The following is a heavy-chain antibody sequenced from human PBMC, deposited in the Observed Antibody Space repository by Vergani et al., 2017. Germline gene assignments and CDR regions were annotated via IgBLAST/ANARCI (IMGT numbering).Heavy chain of an antibody. CDR3: AREHIVVVTAIRPPGFDP. CDR1: GFTFSSYS. J-gene: IGHJ5*02. Sequence: EVQLVESGGGLVKPGGSLRLSCAASGFTFSSYSMNWDRQAPGKGLEWVSSISSSSSYIYYADSVKGRFTISRDNAKNSLYLQMNSLRAEDTAVYYCAREHIVVVTAIRPPGFDPWGQGTLVTVSS. V-gene: IGHV3-21*04. CDR2: ISSSSSYI. D-gene: IGHD2-21*02.